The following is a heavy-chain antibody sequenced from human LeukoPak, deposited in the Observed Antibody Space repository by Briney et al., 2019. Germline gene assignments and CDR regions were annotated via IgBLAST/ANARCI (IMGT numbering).Heavy chain of an antibody. D-gene: IGHD3-10*01. CDR1: GFTLSTYW. CDR2: IKPDGSGK. Sequence: PGGSLRLSCVASGFTLSTYWMTWVRQAPGKGLEWVANIKPDGSGKYFVDSVRGRFTISRDNIKNSPYLQMNSLRAEDTAVYYCVRGSSGTVVRGVSWAWFDPWGQGTLVTVSS. J-gene: IGHJ5*02. V-gene: IGHV3-7*03. CDR3: VRGSSGTVVRGVSWAWFDP.